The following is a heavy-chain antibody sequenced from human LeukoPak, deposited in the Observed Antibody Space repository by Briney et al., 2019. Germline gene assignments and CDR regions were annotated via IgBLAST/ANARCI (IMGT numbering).Heavy chain of an antibody. V-gene: IGHV3-74*01. CDR2: IYGDGSFT. CDR1: GFTFSNFW. Sequence: GGSLRLSCAASGFTFSNFWMHWVRQAPGKGLVWVALIYGDGSFTRYADSVKGRFTISRDNAKNTVYLQMNSLRAEDTAVYYCARDRGWIQHDIWGQGTMVTVSS. CDR3: ARDRGWIQHDI. D-gene: IGHD5-18*01. J-gene: IGHJ3*02.